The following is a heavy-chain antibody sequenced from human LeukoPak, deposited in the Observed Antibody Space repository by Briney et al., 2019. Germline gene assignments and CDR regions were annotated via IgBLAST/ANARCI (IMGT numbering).Heavy chain of an antibody. CDR2: IIPILGIA. Sequence: SVKVSCKASGGTFSSYAISWVRQAPGQGLEWMGRIIPILGIANYAQKFQGRVTITADKSTSTAYMELSSLRSEDTAVYYCARGGEIRDYYGSGSCLGSMDVWGQGTTVTVSS. J-gene: IGHJ6*02. V-gene: IGHV1-69*04. CDR1: GGTFSSYA. D-gene: IGHD3-10*01. CDR3: ARGGEIRDYYGSGSCLGSMDV.